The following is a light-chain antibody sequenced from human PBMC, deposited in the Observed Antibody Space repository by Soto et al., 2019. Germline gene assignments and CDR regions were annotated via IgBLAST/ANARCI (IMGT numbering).Light chain of an antibody. CDR3: HQHATSPLT. Sequence: EIVLTQSPGTLSLSPGERATLSCRASQSVGNNYLSWYQQKPGQAPRLLIYTASNRAAGIPDRFSGSGSGSHYSLTISRLEPEDGAVYFCHQHATSPLTFGPGTKVNV. CDR2: TAS. V-gene: IGKV3-20*01. CDR1: QSVGNNY. J-gene: IGKJ3*01.